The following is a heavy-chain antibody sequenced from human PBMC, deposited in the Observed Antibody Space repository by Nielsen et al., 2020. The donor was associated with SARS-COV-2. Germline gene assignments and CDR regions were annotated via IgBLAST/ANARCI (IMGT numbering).Heavy chain of an antibody. CDR2: IYSGGST. Sequence: GESLKISCAASGFTFSPYAMNWVRQAPGKGLEWVSVIYSGGSTYYADSVKGRFTISRHNSKNTVYLQMNSLRAEDTAVYYCATSVSTGPTASGAFDIWGQGTMVTVSS. V-gene: IGHV3-53*04. CDR1: GFTFSPYA. CDR3: ATSVSTGPTASGAFDI. J-gene: IGHJ3*02. D-gene: IGHD4-11*01.